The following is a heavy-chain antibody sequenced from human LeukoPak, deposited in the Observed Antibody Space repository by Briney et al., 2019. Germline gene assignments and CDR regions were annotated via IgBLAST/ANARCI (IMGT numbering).Heavy chain of an antibody. V-gene: IGHV4-31*03. CDR1: GGSISSGGYY. D-gene: IGHD3-22*01. J-gene: IGHJ3*02. CDR3: AREYRQSQLRYYYDSSEDAFDI. CDR2: IYYSGST. Sequence: SETLSLTCTVSGGSISSGGYYWSWIRQHPGKGLEWIGYIYYSGSTYYNPSLKSRVTISVDTSKNQFSLKLSSVTAADTAVYYCAREYRQSQLRYYYDSSEDAFDIWGQGTMVTVSS.